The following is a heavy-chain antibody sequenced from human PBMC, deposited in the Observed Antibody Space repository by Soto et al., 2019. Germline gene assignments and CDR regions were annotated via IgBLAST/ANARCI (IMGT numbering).Heavy chain of an antibody. D-gene: IGHD3-3*01. J-gene: IGHJ6*02. Sequence: GGSLRLSCAASGFTFSSYGMHWVRQAPGKGLEWVAVISYDGSNKYYADSVKGRFTISRDNSKNTLYLQMNSLRAEDTAVYYCAKDFPTYYDFWSGYSMGYYYYGMDVWGQGTTVTVSS. CDR1: GFTFSSYG. CDR3: AKDFPTYYDFWSGYSMGYYYYGMDV. V-gene: IGHV3-30*18. CDR2: ISYDGSNK.